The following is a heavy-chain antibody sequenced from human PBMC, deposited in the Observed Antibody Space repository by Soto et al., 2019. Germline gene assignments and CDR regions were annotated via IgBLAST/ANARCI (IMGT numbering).Heavy chain of an antibody. D-gene: IGHD5-18*01. CDR2: IDPSDSYT. Sequence: GESLKISCKGSGYSFTSYWISWVRQMPGKGLEWMGRIDPSDSYTNYSPSFHGHVTISADKSISTAYLQWSSLKASDTAMYYCARRGYSYGYHYYGMDVWGQGTTVTVSS. CDR3: ARRGYSYGYHYYGMDV. J-gene: IGHJ6*02. CDR1: GYSFTSYW. V-gene: IGHV5-10-1*01.